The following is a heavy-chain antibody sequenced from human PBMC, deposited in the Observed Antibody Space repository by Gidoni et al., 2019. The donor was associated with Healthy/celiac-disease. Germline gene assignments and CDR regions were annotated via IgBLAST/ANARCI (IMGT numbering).Heavy chain of an antibody. CDR3: TSHHPILTTVVTPNFDY. D-gene: IGHD4-17*01. V-gene: IGHV3-49*03. CDR1: GLSFGYYA. J-gene: IGHJ4*02. Sequence: EVQLVESGGGMVEPGRCLSLACTASGLSFGYYALSWFRQAPGKGLEWVGFIRSKAYGGTTEYAASVKGRFTISRDDSKSIAYQQMNSLKTEDTAVYYCTSHHPILTTVVTPNFDYWGQGTLVTVSS. CDR2: IRSKAYGGTT.